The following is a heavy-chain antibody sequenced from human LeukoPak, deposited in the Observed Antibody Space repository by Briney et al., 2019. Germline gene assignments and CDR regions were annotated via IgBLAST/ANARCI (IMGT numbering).Heavy chain of an antibody. CDR1: GGSISSSNW. D-gene: IGHD1-26*01. CDR2: IYHSGST. V-gene: IGHV4-4*02. Sequence: SETLSLTCAVSGGSISSSNWWSWVRQPPGKGLEWIGEIYHSGSTNYNPSLKSRVTISVDKSKNQFSLKLSSVTAADTAVYYCARDSVGATYYFDYWGQGTLVTVSS. J-gene: IGHJ4*02. CDR3: ARDSVGATYYFDY.